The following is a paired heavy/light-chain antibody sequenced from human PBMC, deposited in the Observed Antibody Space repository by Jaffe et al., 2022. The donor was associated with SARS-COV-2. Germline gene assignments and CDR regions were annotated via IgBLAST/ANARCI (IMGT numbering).Light chain of an antibody. CDR2: YDK. V-gene: IGLV3-21*01. J-gene: IGLJ2*01. CDR3: QVWDSSSDHLV. Sequence: SYVLTQPSSVSVAPGKTARITCGGNNIGSKSVNWYQQRPGQAPVIVIYYDKDRPSGIPERFSGSNSGNTATLTISRVEAGDEADYYCQVWDSSSDHLVFGGGTKVTVL. CDR1: NIGSKS.
Heavy chain of an antibody. V-gene: IGHV7-4-1*02. CDR3: ARDLAAAASRTLDP. D-gene: IGHD6-13*01. CDR1: GYIFTGHV. CDR2: INTNTGNP. J-gene: IGHJ5*02. Sequence: QVQLVQSGSELKKPGASVKVSCKASGYIFTGHVMNWVRQAPGQGLEWMGWINTNTGNPTYAQGFTGRFVFSLDTSVSTAYLQINSLKSEDTAIYYCARDLAAAASRTLDPWGQGTLVTVSS.